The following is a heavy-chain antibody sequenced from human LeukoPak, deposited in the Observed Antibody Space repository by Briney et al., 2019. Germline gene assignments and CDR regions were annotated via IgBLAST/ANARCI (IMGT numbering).Heavy chain of an antibody. CDR2: INPNSGGT. CDR3: ARGGYYYGSGSPPHFDY. V-gene: IGHV1-2*06. Sequence: ASVKVSCKASGYTFTGYYMHWVRQAPGQGLEWMGRINPNSGGTNYAQKLQGRVTMTRDTSISTAYMELSRLRSEDTAVYYCARGGYYYGSGSPPHFDYWGQGTLVTVSS. D-gene: IGHD3-10*01. J-gene: IGHJ4*02. CDR1: GYTFTGYY.